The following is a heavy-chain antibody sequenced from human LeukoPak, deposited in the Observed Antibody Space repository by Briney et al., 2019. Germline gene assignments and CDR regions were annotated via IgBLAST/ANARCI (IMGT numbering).Heavy chain of an antibody. J-gene: IGHJ6*03. CDR3: AREPYYYDSSGYYRPNYYYYYMDV. D-gene: IGHD3-22*01. Sequence: GGSLRLSCAASGFTFSSYTMNWVRQAPGKGPGWVSSITSSSSYIYYADSVKGRFTISRDNARNSLYLQMNSLRAEDTAVYYCAREPYYYDSSGYYRPNYYYYYMDVWGKGTTVTVSS. CDR1: GFTFSSYT. CDR2: ITSSSSYI. V-gene: IGHV3-21*01.